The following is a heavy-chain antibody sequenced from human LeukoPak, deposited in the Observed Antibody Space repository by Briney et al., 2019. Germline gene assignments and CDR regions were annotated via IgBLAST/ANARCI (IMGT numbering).Heavy chain of an antibody. Sequence: GGSLRLSCAASGFTFSSYSMSWVRQAPGKGLEWVSSISSSSSYIYYADSVKGRFTISRDNAKNSLYLQMNSLRAEDTAVYYCARDGWFGELSNGYFDYWGQGTLVTVSS. CDR1: GFTFSSYS. CDR3: ARDGWFGELSNGYFDY. D-gene: IGHD3-10*01. J-gene: IGHJ4*02. CDR2: ISSSSSYI. V-gene: IGHV3-21*01.